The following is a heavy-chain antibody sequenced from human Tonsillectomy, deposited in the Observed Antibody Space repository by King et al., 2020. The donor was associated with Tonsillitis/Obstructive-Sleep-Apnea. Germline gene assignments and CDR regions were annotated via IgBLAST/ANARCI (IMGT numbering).Heavy chain of an antibody. V-gene: IGHV3-73*02. CDR1: GFTFSGSA. CDR3: TRLNCSGGSCYYDAFDI. Sequence: VQLVESGGGLVQPGGSLKLSCAASGFTFSGSAMHLVRQASGHGLEWVGRLRSKANSYATSYSCLVKGRFTISRDDSKNTGYLQMNSLKTEDTAVYYCTRLNCSGGSCYYDAFDIWGQGTMVTVSS. CDR2: LRSKANSYAT. D-gene: IGHD2-15*01. J-gene: IGHJ3*02.